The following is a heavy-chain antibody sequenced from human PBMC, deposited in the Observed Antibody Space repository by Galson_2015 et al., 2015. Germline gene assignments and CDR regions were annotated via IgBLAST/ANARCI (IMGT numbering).Heavy chain of an antibody. D-gene: IGHD3-22*01. J-gene: IGHJ4*02. V-gene: IGHV3-30*03. CDR3: ARDSPAYDSSGYALGY. CDR2: ISYDGSNK. Sequence: SLRLSCAASGFTFRSYGMHWVRQAPGEGLEWVATISYDGSNKYYADSVKGRFTISRDNSKNTLYLQMNSLRAEDTAVYYCARDSPAYDSSGYALGYWGQGTLVTVSS. CDR1: GFTFRSYG.